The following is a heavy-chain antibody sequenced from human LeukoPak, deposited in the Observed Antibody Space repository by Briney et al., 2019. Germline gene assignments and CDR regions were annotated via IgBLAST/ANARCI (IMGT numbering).Heavy chain of an antibody. J-gene: IGHJ4*02. Sequence: PSETLSLTCTVSGGSISSSSYYWGWIRQPPGKGLEWIGSIYYSGSTYYNPSLKSRVTISVDTSKNQFSLKLSSVTAADTAVYYCARTGYSSGWVDYWGQGTLVTVSS. CDR3: ARTGYSSGWVDY. D-gene: IGHD6-19*01. CDR1: GGSISSSSYY. V-gene: IGHV4-39*07. CDR2: IYYSGST.